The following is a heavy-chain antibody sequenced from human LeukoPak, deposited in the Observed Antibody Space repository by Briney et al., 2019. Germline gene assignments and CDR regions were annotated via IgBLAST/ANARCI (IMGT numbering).Heavy chain of an antibody. CDR2: INPNSGGT. V-gene: IGHV1-2*02. CDR1: GYTFTNYG. D-gene: IGHD6-6*01. Sequence: AASVKVSCKASGYTFTNYGISWVRQAPGQGLEWMGWINPNSGGTNYAQKFQGRVTMTRDTSISTAYMELSRLRSDDTAVYYCAVAARPGLDFDYWGQGTLVTVSS. J-gene: IGHJ4*02. CDR3: AVAARPGLDFDY.